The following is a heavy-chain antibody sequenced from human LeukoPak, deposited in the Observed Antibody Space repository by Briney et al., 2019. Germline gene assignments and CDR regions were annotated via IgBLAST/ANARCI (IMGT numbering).Heavy chain of an antibody. J-gene: IGHJ4*02. D-gene: IGHD3-22*01. V-gene: IGHV3-23*01. CDR1: GFTFSSYA. CDR3: AKGSYYDSSGSFYFDY. Sequence: PGGSLRLSCAASGFTFSSYAMSWGRPAPGKGLEWVSGISGSGDNTYYADSVKGRFTISRDNSKNTLYVQVNSLGTEDTAAYYCAKGSYYDSSGSFYFDYWGQGTLVTVSS. CDR2: ISGSGDNT.